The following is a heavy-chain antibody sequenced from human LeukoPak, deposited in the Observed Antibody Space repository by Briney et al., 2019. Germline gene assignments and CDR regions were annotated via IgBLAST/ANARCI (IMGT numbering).Heavy chain of an antibody. D-gene: IGHD2-2*01. Sequence: ASVNVSCKASGYSFTSYGISLLRLAPGPAIEGMGWISAYNVNTNYAQKLQGRVTMTTDTSTSTAYMELRSLRSDDTAVYYCARGSSRGYCSSTSCYAGLFFDYWGQGTLVTVSS. V-gene: IGHV1-18*01. J-gene: IGHJ4*02. CDR2: ISAYNVNT. CDR1: GYSFTSYG. CDR3: ARGSSRGYCSSTSCYAGLFFDY.